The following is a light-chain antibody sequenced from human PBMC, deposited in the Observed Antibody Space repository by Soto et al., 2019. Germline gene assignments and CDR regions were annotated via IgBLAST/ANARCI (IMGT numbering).Light chain of an antibody. CDR1: QDIATY. Sequence: DIQMTQSPSSLSASVGNRVTITCQASQDIATYLNWYQQKPGKAPNLLIYDASNLGTGVPSRFSGGGSGTHFTFTISNLQPEDIATYYCQQYDNRPPTWTFGQGTKVDIK. J-gene: IGKJ1*01. CDR2: DAS. V-gene: IGKV1-33*01. CDR3: QQYDNRPPTWT.